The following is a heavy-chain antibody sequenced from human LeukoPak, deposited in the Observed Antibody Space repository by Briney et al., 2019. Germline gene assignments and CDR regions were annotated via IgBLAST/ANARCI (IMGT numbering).Heavy chain of an antibody. CDR2: INHSGST. V-gene: IGHV4-34*01. J-gene: IGHJ1*01. D-gene: IGHD1-14*01. Sequence: SETLSLTCAVYGGSFSGYYWSWIRQPPGKGLEWIGEINHSGSTNYNPSLKSRVTISVDTSKNQFSLKLSSVTAADTAVYYCATERGVRGNRLEYFRHWGQGTLVTVSS. CDR3: ATERGVRGNRLEYFRH. CDR1: GGSFSGYY.